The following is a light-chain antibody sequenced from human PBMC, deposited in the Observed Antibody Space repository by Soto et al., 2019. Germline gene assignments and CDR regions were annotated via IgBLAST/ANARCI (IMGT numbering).Light chain of an antibody. CDR1: QAISTY. J-gene: IGKJ1*01. V-gene: IGKV1-9*01. CDR2: LAS. CDR3: QQLDSDPPWT. Sequence: IQLTQSPSSLSASVGDRVTITCRASQAISTYLAWYQQQPGSAPKLLLYLASTLESGVPSRFSGSGSGTDFTLTISSLQPDDFATYYCQQLDSDPPWTFGQGTRVEIK.